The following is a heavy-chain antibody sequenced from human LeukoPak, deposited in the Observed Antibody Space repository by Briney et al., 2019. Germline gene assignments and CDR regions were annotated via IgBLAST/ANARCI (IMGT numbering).Heavy chain of an antibody. J-gene: IGHJ4*02. V-gene: IGHV4-34*01. CDR1: GGSFSGYY. CDR3: ARGDQGLRCGTYDY. Sequence: SETLSLTCAVYGGSFSGYYWSWIRQPPGKGLEWIGEINHSGSTNYNPSLKSRVTISVDTSKNQFSLKLSSVTAADTAVYYCARGDQGLRCGTYDYWGQGTLVTVSS. D-gene: IGHD1-1*01. CDR2: INHSGST.